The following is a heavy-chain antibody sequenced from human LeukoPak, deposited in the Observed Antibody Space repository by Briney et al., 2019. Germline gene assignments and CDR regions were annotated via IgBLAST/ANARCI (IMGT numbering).Heavy chain of an antibody. CDR2: IYSGGST. V-gene: IGHV3-53*01. CDR1: GFTVSSNY. CDR3: AREDYDSSGYYSDY. J-gene: IGHJ4*02. Sequence: PGGSLRLSCAASGFTVSSNYMSWVRQAPGKGLEWVSVIYSGGSTYYADSVKGRFTISRDNSKNTLYLQMNSLRAEDTAVYYCAREDYDSSGYYSDYWGRGTLVTVSS. D-gene: IGHD3-22*01.